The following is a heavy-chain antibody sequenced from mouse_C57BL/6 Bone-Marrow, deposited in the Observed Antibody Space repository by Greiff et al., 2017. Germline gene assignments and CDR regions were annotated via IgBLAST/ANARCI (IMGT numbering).Heavy chain of an antibody. D-gene: IGHD1-1*01. V-gene: IGHV1-50*01. CDR1: GYTFTSYW. J-gene: IGHJ1*03. CDR2: IDPSDSYT. CDR3: AREGYGPWYFDV. Sequence: VQLQQPGAELVKPGASVKLSCKASGYTFTSYWMQWVKQRPGQGLEWIGEIDPSDSYTNYNQTFKGKVTLTVDTSSSTAYMQLSSLTSEDSAVYYCAREGYGPWYFDVWGTGTTVTVSS.